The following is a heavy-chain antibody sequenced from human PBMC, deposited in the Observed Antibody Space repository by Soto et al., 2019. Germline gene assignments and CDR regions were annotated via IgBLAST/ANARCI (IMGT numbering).Heavy chain of an antibody. V-gene: IGHV3-74*01. CDR2: IRGDGSST. Sequence: EVQLVESGGGLVQPGGSRRLSCAASGFTFSDYWMHWFRQAPGKGLVWVSRIRGDGSSTSHADSVKGRLTISRDNAKDTLYLQMNSLTVEDTAIYYCARVAVAAPRSWYFDLWGHGTLVTVSS. D-gene: IGHD6-13*01. J-gene: IGHJ2*01. CDR1: GFTFSDYW. CDR3: ARVAVAAPRSWYFDL.